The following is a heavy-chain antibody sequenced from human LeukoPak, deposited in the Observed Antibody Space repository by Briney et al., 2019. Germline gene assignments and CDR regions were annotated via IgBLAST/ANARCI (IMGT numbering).Heavy chain of an antibody. Sequence: PGGSLRLSCAASGFTFDDYGLSWVRQAPGKGLEWVSAISGSGGGTFYADSVKGRFTISRDNSKNMLYLQMNSLRAEDTAVYYCTKCLKWFGERNNYYYYMDVWGKGTTVTISS. J-gene: IGHJ6*03. CDR1: GFTFDDYG. V-gene: IGHV3-23*01. D-gene: IGHD3-10*01. CDR2: ISGSGGGT. CDR3: TKCLKWFGERNNYYYYMDV.